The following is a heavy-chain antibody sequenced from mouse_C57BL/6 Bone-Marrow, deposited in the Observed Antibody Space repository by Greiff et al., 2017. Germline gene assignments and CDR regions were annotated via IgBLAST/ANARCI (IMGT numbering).Heavy chain of an antibody. V-gene: IGHV5-6*01. Sequence: EVLLVESGGDLVKPGGSLKLSCAASGFTFSSYGMSWVRQTPDKRLEWVATISSGGSYTYYPDSVKGRFTISRDNAKNTLYLQMSSLKSEDAAMYYCGRHQLRLFADWGQGTLVTVSA. D-gene: IGHD2-4*01. CDR2: ISSGGSYT. J-gene: IGHJ3*01. CDR1: GFTFSSYG. CDR3: GRHQLRLFAD.